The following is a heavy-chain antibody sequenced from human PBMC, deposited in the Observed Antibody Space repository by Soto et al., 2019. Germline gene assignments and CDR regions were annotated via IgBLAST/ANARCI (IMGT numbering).Heavy chain of an antibody. CDR1: GYTFTSFG. D-gene: IGHD4-4*01. CDR3: ANDGYGNNDGEALQI. Sequence: QGQLVQSGAEVKKPGASVKVSCKASGYTFTSFGITWVRQAPGQGLEWMGWISTYNGKANYAQKLQGRVTVTRDTPTNTAYMALRRLRSDDTAVYYCANDGYGNNDGEALQIWGQGTMVTVSS. CDR2: ISTYNGKA. J-gene: IGHJ3*01. V-gene: IGHV1-18*04.